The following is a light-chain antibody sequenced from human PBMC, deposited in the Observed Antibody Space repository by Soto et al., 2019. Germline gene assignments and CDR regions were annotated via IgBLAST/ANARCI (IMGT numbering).Light chain of an antibody. J-gene: IGKJ5*01. CDR2: DAS. V-gene: IGKV3D-11*01. CDR3: QQRKNWQVT. CDR1: QGIGDT. Sequence: EVVMMQSPATLSVSPGEGATLSCRASQGIGDTLAWYQHKPGQTPRLLIYDASNRATGIPARFSGSGSGTDFTLTISSLEPEDFAVYYCQQRKNWQVTFGQGTRLEIK.